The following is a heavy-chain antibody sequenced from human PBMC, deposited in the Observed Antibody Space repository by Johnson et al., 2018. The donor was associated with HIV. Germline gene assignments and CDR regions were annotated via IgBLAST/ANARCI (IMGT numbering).Heavy chain of an antibody. D-gene: IGHD6-25*01. CDR3: AREKAAGAFDI. CDR1: GFTFDDYG. V-gene: IGHV3-20*04. Sequence: VQLVESGGRVVRPWGSLRLSCAASGFTFDDYGLSWVRQAPGQGLERVSGINWNGGSTGFDDSAKGRYTNSRDNAKNSLYLQMNSLRAEDTALYYCAREKAAGAFDIWGQGTMVTVSS. CDR2: INWNGGST. J-gene: IGHJ3*02.